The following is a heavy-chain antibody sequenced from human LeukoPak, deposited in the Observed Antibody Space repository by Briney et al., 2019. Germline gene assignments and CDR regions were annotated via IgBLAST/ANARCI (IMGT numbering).Heavy chain of an antibody. CDR1: GFTFSDYY. J-gene: IGHJ4*02. CDR2: ISSSSGHT. CDR3: ARDRGYSPDY. Sequence: PGGSLRLSCAASGFTFSDYYMSWIRQTPGKGLEWVSYISSSSGHTEYADSVKGRFTVSRDNAKNSLFLQLNSLRADDTAVYYSARDRGYSPDYWGQGTLVTVSS. V-gene: IGHV3-11*06. D-gene: IGHD5-18*01.